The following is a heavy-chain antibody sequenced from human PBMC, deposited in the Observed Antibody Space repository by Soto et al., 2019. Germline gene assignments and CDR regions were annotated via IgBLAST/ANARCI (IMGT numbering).Heavy chain of an antibody. Sequence: PGGSLRLSCAASGFTFINAWMHWVRQAPGKGLEWVGRIRSKSDGGTASYAEPVKGRFTISRDDSKNTLYLQMNSLKTEDTAVYYCTTEPGINLVRGGLDYFDYWGQGTLVTVSS. CDR2: IRSKSDGGTA. V-gene: IGHV3-15*07. J-gene: IGHJ4*02. D-gene: IGHD3-10*01. CDR3: TTEPGINLVRGGLDYFDY. CDR1: GFTFINAW.